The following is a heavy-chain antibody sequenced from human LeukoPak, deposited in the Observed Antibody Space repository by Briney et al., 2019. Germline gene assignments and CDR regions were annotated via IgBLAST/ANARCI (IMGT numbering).Heavy chain of an antibody. D-gene: IGHD3-10*01. J-gene: IGHJ4*02. V-gene: IGHV4-34*01. CDR3: ARALPYYYGSGSYIY. Sequence: PPETLSLTCAVYGGSFSGYYWSWIRQPPGKGLEWIGEINHSGSTNYNPSLKSRVTISVDTSKNQFSLKLSSVTAADTAVYYCARALPYYYGSGSYIYWGQGTLVTVSS. CDR1: GGSFSGYY. CDR2: INHSGST.